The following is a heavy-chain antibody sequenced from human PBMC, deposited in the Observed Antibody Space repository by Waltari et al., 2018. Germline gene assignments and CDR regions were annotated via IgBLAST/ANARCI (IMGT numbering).Heavy chain of an antibody. CDR1: GFTFSTNA. V-gene: IGHV3-23*01. J-gene: IGHJ4*02. CDR2: MKGSGVNT. Sequence: EVQVLESGGGLVQPGGSLRLSCAASGFTFSTNAMTWVRQAPGSGRGGVSTMKGSGVNTSPADSGQGRFTISRDNPKNTRYLQMNSLRAEDTAIYYCAKDSSTLHYFDYWGQGTLVTVSS. D-gene: IGHD3-16*01. CDR3: AKDSSTLHYFDY.